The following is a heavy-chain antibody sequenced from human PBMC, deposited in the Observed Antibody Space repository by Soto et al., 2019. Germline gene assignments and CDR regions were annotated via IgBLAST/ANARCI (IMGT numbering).Heavy chain of an antibody. CDR1: GGSFSGYY. J-gene: IGHJ5*02. CDR2: INHSGST. D-gene: IGHD4-17*01. CDR3: ARETYGDYVGYFDP. Sequence: PSETLSLTCAVYGGSFSGYYWSWIRQPPGKGLEWIGEINHSGSTYYNPSPKSRVIISVDRSKNQFSLKVSSVTAADTAVYYCARETYGDYVGYFDPWGQGTLVTVSS. V-gene: IGHV4-34*01.